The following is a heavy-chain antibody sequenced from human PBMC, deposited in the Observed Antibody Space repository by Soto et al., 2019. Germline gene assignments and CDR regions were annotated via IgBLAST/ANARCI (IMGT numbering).Heavy chain of an antibody. CDR2: IYYSGST. J-gene: IGHJ6*02. Sequence: PSEPLSLTCTVSGGSISSGDYYWSWIRQPPGKGLEWIGYIYYSGSTYYNPSLKSRVTISVGTSKNQFSLKLSSVTAADTAVYYCARDRGSNYYGSGRYYYYGMDVWGQGTTVTVSS. CDR1: GGSISSGDYY. D-gene: IGHD3-10*01. V-gene: IGHV4-30-4*01. CDR3: ARDRGSNYYGSGRYYYYGMDV.